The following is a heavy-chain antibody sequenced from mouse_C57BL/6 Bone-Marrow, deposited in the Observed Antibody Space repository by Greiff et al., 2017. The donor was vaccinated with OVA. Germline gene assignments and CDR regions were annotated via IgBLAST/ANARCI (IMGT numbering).Heavy chain of an antibody. CDR1: GYTFTDYN. J-gene: IGHJ4*01. CDR2: ITPNNGGT. Sequence: VQLQQSGPELVKPGASVKMSCKASGYTFTDYNMHWVKQSHGKSLEWIGYITPNNGGTSYNQKFKGKATLTVNKSSSTAYMELRSLTSEDSAVYYCARWGTTVVGAMDYWGQGTSVTVSS. V-gene: IGHV1-22*01. CDR3: ARWGTTVVGAMDY. D-gene: IGHD1-1*01.